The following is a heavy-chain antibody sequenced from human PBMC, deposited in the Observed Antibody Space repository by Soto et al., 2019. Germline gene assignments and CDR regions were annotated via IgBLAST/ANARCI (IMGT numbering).Heavy chain of an antibody. CDR2: INPNSGGT. J-gene: IGHJ4*02. V-gene: IGHV1-2*02. CDR1: GYTFSDYY. D-gene: IGHD1-1*01. CDR3: AREPATAKPEGVDF. Sequence: QVQLVQSGAEVRKPGASVKVSCKASGYTFSDYYIHWVRQAPGQGLEWMGWINPNSGGTKYAPKFQVGVTMTRDTSITTAYMELNRLRSGDTAVYYCAREPATAKPEGVDFWGQGTLVTVSS.